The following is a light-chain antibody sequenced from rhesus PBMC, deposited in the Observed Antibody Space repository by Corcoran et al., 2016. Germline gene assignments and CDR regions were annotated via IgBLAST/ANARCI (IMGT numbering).Light chain of an antibody. CDR1: PSTSSW. J-gene: IGKJ4*01. V-gene: IGKV1-22*01. Sequence: DIQMTQSPSSLSASVGDTVTITCRASPSTSSWLAWYQQKHGKAPKPLFCKASSLQSGAPSRFRGSCAGTDFPPTISSLQPEDFATYDCLQYSSGPPLTFSGGTKVEIQ. CDR2: KAS. CDR3: LQYSSGPPLT.